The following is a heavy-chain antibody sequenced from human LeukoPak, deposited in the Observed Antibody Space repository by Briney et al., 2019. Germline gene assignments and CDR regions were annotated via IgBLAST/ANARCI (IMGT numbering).Heavy chain of an antibody. CDR1: GYTLTELS. CDR2: INPNSGGT. CDR3: ARDGKAHYYYYYGMDV. J-gene: IGHJ6*02. V-gene: IGHV1-2*02. D-gene: IGHD2-15*01. Sequence: GASVKVSCKVSGYTLTELSMHWVRQAPGQGLEWMGWINPNSGGTNYAQKFQGRVTMTRDTSISTAYMELSRLRSDDTAVYYCARDGKAHYYYYYGMDVWGQGTTVTVSS.